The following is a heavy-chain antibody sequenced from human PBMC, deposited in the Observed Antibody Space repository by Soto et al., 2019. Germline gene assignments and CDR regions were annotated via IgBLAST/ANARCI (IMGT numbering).Heavy chain of an antibody. D-gene: IGHD3-22*01. J-gene: IGHJ4*02. CDR3: ARDPGGYSYFDY. V-gene: IGHV4-30-4*01. CDR2: IYYSGST. Sequence: SETLSLTCTVSGGSLSSGNYYWTWIRQPPGKGLEWIGYIYYSGSTYYNPSLKSRVTMSVDTSKNQFSLNLSSVTAADTAVYYCARDPGGYSYFDYWGQGTLVTVSS. CDR1: GGSLSSGNYY.